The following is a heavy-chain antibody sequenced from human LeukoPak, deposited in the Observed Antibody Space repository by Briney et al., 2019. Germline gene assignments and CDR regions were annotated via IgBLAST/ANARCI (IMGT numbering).Heavy chain of an antibody. CDR2: IYWDDDK. Sequence: SGPTLVKPTQTLTLTCTFSGFSLSTSEVGVGWIRQPPGKALEWLALIYWDDDKRYSPSLKSRLTITKDTSKNQVVLTMTNMDPVDTATYYCAHSMRVVTANDAFDIWGQGTMVTVSS. D-gene: IGHD2-21*02. CDR3: AHSMRVVTANDAFDI. V-gene: IGHV2-5*02. J-gene: IGHJ3*02. CDR1: GFSLSTSEVG.